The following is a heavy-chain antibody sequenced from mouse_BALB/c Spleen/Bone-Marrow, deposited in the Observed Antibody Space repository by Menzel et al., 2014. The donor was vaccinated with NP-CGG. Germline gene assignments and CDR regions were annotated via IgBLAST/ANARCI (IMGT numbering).Heavy chain of an antibody. J-gene: IGHJ3*01. CDR1: GFSLTSYG. Sequence: QVQLQQSGPGLVQPSQSLSITCTVSGFSLTSYGVHWVRQSPGKGLEWLGVIRSGGSTDYNAAFISRLSISKDNSKSQVFFKLNSLQANDTAIYYCARAYGNYVAWFAYWGQGTLVTVS. CDR3: ARAYGNYVAWFAY. CDR2: IRSGGST. V-gene: IGHV2-2*02. D-gene: IGHD2-10*02.